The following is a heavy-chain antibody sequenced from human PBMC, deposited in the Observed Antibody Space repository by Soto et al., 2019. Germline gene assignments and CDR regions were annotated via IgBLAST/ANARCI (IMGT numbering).Heavy chain of an antibody. D-gene: IGHD2-2*01. J-gene: IGHJ4*02. Sequence: PGGSLRLSCVASGFTFNTYSMNWVRQAPGKGLEWISYVGSDSGAIYYADSVKGRFTISRDNAKNSVYLQMNSLRDEDTAIYYCTRPAPFDYWGQGTPVTAPQ. CDR1: GFTFNTYS. CDR2: VGSDSGAI. CDR3: TRPAPFDY. V-gene: IGHV3-48*02.